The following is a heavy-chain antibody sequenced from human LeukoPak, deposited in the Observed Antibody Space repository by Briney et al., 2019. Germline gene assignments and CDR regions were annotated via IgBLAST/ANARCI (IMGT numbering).Heavy chain of an antibody. Sequence: ASVKVSCKASGYTFISYDISWVRQAPGQGLEWMGWISAYNDNTNYAQKLQGRVTMTTDTSTSTSYKKLSSLRSDDTAVYYCAREGSSGFDYWGQGTLVTVSS. J-gene: IGHJ4*02. CDR3: AREGSSGFDY. D-gene: IGHD6-19*01. CDR1: GYTFISYD. CDR2: ISAYNDNT. V-gene: IGHV1-18*01.